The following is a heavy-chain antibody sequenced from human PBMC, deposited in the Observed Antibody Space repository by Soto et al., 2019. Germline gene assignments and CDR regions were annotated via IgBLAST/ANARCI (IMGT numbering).Heavy chain of an antibody. CDR1: GASISSGVNS. Sequence: QLQLQESGSGLVKPSQTLSLTCAVSGASISSGVNSWSWVRQPPGKGLEWIGYIYHSGSTHYNPSVRSRVTIAIDRSKNQFSLRLRSVTAADTAVYYCATEGASHNGMDVWGQGTTVTVSS. CDR3: ATEGASHNGMDV. CDR2: IYHSGST. D-gene: IGHD3-16*01. V-gene: IGHV4-30-2*01. J-gene: IGHJ6*02.